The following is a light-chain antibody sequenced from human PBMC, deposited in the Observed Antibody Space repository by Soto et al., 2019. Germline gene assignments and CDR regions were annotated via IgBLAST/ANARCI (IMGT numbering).Light chain of an antibody. V-gene: IGLV2-8*01. CDR1: SSDVGAYNY. J-gene: IGLJ1*01. CDR2: EVN. CDR3: TSYSISTAYL. Sequence: QSVLAQPPSASGSPGQSVTISCTGTSSDVGAYNYVSWYQQHPGKAPKLLIYEVNKRPSGVPDRFSGSKSGNTASLTVSGLQAEDEADYYCTSYSISTAYLFGTGTKVTVL.